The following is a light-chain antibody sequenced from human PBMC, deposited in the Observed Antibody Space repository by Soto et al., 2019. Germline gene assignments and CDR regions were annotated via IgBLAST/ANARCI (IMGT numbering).Light chain of an antibody. CDR2: GAS. Sequence: EIVMTQSPATLSVSPGERATLSCRASHSVSSDLAWYRQKPGQAPRLLIYGASTRATDIPDRFSGSGSGTEFTLTISSLQSEDFAVYYCQQYNSWPPITFGQGTRLEIK. CDR3: QQYNSWPPIT. V-gene: IGKV3-15*01. J-gene: IGKJ5*01. CDR1: HSVSSD.